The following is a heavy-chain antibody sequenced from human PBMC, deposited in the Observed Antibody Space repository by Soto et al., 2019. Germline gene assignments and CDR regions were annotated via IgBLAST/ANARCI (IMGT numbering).Heavy chain of an antibody. Sequence: SETLSLTCAVYGGSFSGYYWGWIRQPPGKGLEWIGSIYYSGSTYYNPSLKSRVTISVDTSKNQFSLKLSSVTAADTAVYYCATQYSSSWYGFLFDYWGQGTLVTVSS. V-gene: IGHV4-39*01. CDR1: GGSFSGYY. CDR3: ATQYSSSWYGFLFDY. J-gene: IGHJ4*02. CDR2: IYYSGST. D-gene: IGHD6-13*01.